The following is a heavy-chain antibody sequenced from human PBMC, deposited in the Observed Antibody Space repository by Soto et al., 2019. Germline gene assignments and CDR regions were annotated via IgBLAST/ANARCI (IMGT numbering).Heavy chain of an antibody. J-gene: IGHJ6*02. CDR3: ARHVLVPAAIGVMDF. D-gene: IGHD2-2*02. V-gene: IGHV4-39*01. CDR2: ISYSGST. Sequence: WVRQAPGKGLEWIGSISYSGSTYYIPSLKSRVTISVDTSKNQFSLKLSSVTAADTAVYYCARHVLVPAAIGVMDFWGQGTTVIVSS.